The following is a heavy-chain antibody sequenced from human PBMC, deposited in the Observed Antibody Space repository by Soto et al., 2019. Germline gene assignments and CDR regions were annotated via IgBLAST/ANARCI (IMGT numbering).Heavy chain of an antibody. Sequence: SETLSLTCTVSGGSISSGTYYWSWIRQHPGKGLEWIGYIYYSGRTYYNPSLMSRVYISIDTSENQLSLELSSVTAADTAVYYCARDLVGAPISYGLDVWGQGTTVTVS. CDR2: IYYSGRT. J-gene: IGHJ6*02. D-gene: IGHD1-26*01. CDR3: ARDLVGAPISYGLDV. V-gene: IGHV4-31*03. CDR1: GGSISSGTYY.